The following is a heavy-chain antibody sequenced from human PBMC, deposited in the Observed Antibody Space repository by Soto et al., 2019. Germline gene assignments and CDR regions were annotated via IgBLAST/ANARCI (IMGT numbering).Heavy chain of an antibody. D-gene: IGHD2-15*01. CDR3: AKDLLRPGLAYGMDV. V-gene: IGHV3-30*18. Sequence: QVQLVESGGGVVQPGRSLRLSCAASGFTFSSYGMHWVRQAPGKGLEWVAVISYDGTNKYYADSVKGRFTISRDNSKNTLYMQMNSLRAEDTAVYYCAKDLLRPGLAYGMDVWGLGTTVTVSS. CDR1: GFTFSSYG. J-gene: IGHJ6*01. CDR2: ISYDGTNK.